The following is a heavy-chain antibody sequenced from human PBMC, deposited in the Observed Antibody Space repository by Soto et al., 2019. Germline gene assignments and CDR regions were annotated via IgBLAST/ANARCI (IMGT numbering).Heavy chain of an antibody. Sequence: ASVKVSCKASGYTFTSYGISWVRQAPGQGLEWMGWISAYNGNTNYAQKLQGRVTMTTDTSTSTAYMELRSLRSDDTAVYYCARDLRIEYDFWSGYYPLSYFDYWGQGTLVTVSS. J-gene: IGHJ4*02. CDR3: ARDLRIEYDFWSGYYPLSYFDY. V-gene: IGHV1-18*01. D-gene: IGHD3-3*01. CDR2: ISAYNGNT. CDR1: GYTFTSYG.